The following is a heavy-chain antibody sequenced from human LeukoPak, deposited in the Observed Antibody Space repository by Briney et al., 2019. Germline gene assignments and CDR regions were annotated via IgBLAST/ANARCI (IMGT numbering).Heavy chain of an antibody. Sequence: GGSLRLSCAASGFTFSSYAMSWVRQAPGKGLEWVSAISGSGGSTYYADSVKGRFTISRDNSKNTLYLQMNSLRAEDTAVYYCARARPDGSGGSWPDAFDIWGQGTMDTVSS. V-gene: IGHV3-23*01. D-gene: IGHD2-15*01. CDR2: ISGSGGST. CDR3: ARARPDGSGGSWPDAFDI. J-gene: IGHJ3*02. CDR1: GFTFSSYA.